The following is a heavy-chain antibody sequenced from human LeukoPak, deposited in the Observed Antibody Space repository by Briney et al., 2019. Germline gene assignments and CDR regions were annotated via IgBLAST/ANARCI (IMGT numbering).Heavy chain of an antibody. J-gene: IGHJ4*02. CDR2: MNPNSGNT. CDR1: GYTFTSYD. Sequence: ASVKVSCKASGYTFTSYDINWVRQATGQGLEWMGWMNPNSGNTGYAQKSQGRVTMTRNTSISTAYMELSSLKSEDTAVYYCAFRDFDGFDYWGQGTLVTVSS. V-gene: IGHV1-8*01. D-gene: IGHD3-9*01. CDR3: AFRDFDGFDY.